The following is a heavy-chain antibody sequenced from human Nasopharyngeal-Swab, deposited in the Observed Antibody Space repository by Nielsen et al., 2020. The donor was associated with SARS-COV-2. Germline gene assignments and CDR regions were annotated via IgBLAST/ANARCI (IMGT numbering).Heavy chain of an antibody. CDR3: AKIQGYYYGMDV. Sequence: SLKLSCAASGFTFDDYAMHWVRQAPGKGLEWVSGISWNSGSIGYADSVKGRFTISRGNAKNSLYLQMNSLRAEDTALYYCAKIQGYYYGMDVWGQGTTVTVSS. J-gene: IGHJ6*02. CDR2: ISWNSGSI. CDR1: GFTFDDYA. V-gene: IGHV3-9*01.